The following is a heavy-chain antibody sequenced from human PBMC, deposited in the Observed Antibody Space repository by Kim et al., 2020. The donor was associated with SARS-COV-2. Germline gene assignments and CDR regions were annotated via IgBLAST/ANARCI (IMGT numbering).Heavy chain of an antibody. J-gene: IGHJ6*02. V-gene: IGHV3-30*02. CDR3: AKVHRGGNYYYYGMDV. Sequence: SVKGRFTISGDKSQNTLYLQMNSLRGDDTAVYYCAKVHRGGNYYYYGMDVWGQGTTVTVSS. D-gene: IGHD2-15*01.